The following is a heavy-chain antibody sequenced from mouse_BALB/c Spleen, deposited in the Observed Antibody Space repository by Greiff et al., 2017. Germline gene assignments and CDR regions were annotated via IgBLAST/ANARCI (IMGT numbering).Heavy chain of an antibody. V-gene: IGHV1-82*01. D-gene: IGHD2-4*01. Sequence: VQLHQSGPELVKPGASVKISCKASGYAFSSSWMNWVKQRPGQGLEWIGRIYPGDGDTNYNGKFKGKATLTADKSSSTAYMQLSSLTSVDSAVYFCARYDYDEGAMDYWGQGTSGTVSS. J-gene: IGHJ4*01. CDR1: GYAFSSSW. CDR3: ARYDYDEGAMDY. CDR2: IYPGDGDT.